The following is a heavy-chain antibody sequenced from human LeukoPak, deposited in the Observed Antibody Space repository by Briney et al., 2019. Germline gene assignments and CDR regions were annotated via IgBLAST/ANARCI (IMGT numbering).Heavy chain of an antibody. CDR1: GFTFSSYS. CDR2: ISSSSSTV. CDR3: ARGGSRVVTSEFDY. J-gene: IGHJ4*02. Sequence: GGSLRLSCAASGFTFSSYSMNWVRQAPGKGLEWVSYISSSSSTVYYADSVKGRFTISRENAKNSLYLQMNSLRAGDTAVYYCARGGSRVVTSEFDYWGQGTLVTVSS. D-gene: IGHD4-23*01. V-gene: IGHV3-48*01.